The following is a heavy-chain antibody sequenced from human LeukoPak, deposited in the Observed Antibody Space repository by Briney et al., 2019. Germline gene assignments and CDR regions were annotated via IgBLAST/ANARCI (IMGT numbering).Heavy chain of an antibody. Sequence: SETLSLTCTVSGYSISSGYYWGWIRQPPGKGLEWIGSIYHSRSTYYNPSLKSRVTISVDTSKNQFSLKLSSVTAADTAVYYCARGFTRRSSRRFSSIFKERDEDAFDIWGQGTMVTVSS. CDR1: GYSISSGYY. D-gene: IGHD3-16*01. CDR2: IYHSRST. V-gene: IGHV4-38-2*02. J-gene: IGHJ3*02. CDR3: ARGFTRRSSRRFSSIFKERDEDAFDI.